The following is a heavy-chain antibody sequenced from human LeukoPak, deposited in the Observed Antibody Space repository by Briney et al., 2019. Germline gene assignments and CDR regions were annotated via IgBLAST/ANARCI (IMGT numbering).Heavy chain of an antibody. V-gene: IGHV4-39*07. CDR3: ARGRIYCSSTSCYTPWFDP. Sequence: SETRSLTCTVSGGSISSSSYYWGWIRHSPGKGLEWIASIYYSGSIYYNPSLKSRVTISVDRSKNQFSLKLSSVAAADTAVYYCARGRIYCSSTSCYTPWFDPWGQGTLVTVSS. D-gene: IGHD2-2*02. CDR2: IYYSGSI. CDR1: GGSISSSSYY. J-gene: IGHJ5*02.